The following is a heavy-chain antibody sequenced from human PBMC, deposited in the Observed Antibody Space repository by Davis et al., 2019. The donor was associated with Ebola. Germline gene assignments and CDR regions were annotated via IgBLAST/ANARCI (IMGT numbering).Heavy chain of an antibody. CDR2: IWYDGSNK. V-gene: IGHV3-30*19. D-gene: IGHD1-26*01. Sequence: LSLTCAASGFTFSSYGMHWVRQAPGKGLEWVAVIWYDGSNKYYADSVKGRFTISRDNSKNTLYLQMNSLRAEDTAVYYCARALPSGSYGEFDYWGQGTLVTVSS. J-gene: IGHJ4*02. CDR3: ARALPSGSYGEFDY. CDR1: GFTFSSYG.